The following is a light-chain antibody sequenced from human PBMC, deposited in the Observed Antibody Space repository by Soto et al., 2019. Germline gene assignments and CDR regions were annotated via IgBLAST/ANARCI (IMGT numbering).Light chain of an antibody. J-gene: IGLJ2*01. CDR3: CLYGGSNNYVV. V-gene: IGLV2-23*02. CDR1: SSDVGKYTF. Sequence: QSALTQPASVSGDPGQSITISCTGTSSDVGKYTFVSWYGQHPGKAPKLIIFEVNKRPSGVSNRFSGSKSGNTASLTISGLQAEDEANYYCCLYGGSNNYVVFGGGTKVTVL. CDR2: EVN.